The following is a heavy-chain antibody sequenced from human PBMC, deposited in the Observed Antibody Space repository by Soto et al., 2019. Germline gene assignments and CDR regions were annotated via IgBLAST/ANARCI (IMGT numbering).Heavy chain of an antibody. CDR2: IYHSGST. CDR1: GGSISSSNW. V-gene: IGHV4-4*02. D-gene: IGHD1-26*01. Sequence: SETLSLTCAVSGGSISSSNWWSWVRQPPGKGLEWIGEIYHSGSTNYNPSLKSRVTISVDKSKNQFSLKLSSVTAADTAVYYCARDLVVGAGDYYFDYWGQGTLVTVS. CDR3: ARDLVVGAGDYYFDY. J-gene: IGHJ4*02.